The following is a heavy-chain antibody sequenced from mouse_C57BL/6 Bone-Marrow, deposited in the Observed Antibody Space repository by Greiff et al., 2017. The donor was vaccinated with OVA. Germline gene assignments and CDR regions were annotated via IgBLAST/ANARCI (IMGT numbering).Heavy chain of an antibody. V-gene: IGHV5-6*01. D-gene: IGHD2-5*01. Sequence: EVQLVESGGDLVKPGGSLKLSCAASGFTFSSYGMSWVRQTPDKRLEWVATISSGGSYTYYPDSVKGRFTISRDNAKNTLYLQMSSLKSEDTAMYYCAKKRDYSNLFDYWGQGTTLTVSS. CDR1: GFTFSSYG. CDR3: AKKRDYSNLFDY. J-gene: IGHJ2*01. CDR2: ISSGGSYT.